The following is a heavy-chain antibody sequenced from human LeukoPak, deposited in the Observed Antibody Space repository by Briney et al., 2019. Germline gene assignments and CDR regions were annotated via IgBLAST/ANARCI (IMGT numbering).Heavy chain of an antibody. CDR2: INYSGTT. Sequence: SETLSLTCSVSRGSVSTTNYYWAWIRQPPGKGLEWIGTINYSGTTYYNASLSSRLTLSVDTSNNQFSLRLTSVTAADTAIYFCARRGITLVRGSISNAFDIWGQGTRLTVSP. D-gene: IGHD3-10*01. CDR1: RGSVSTTNYY. J-gene: IGHJ3*02. CDR3: ARRGITLVRGSISNAFDI. V-gene: IGHV4-39*01.